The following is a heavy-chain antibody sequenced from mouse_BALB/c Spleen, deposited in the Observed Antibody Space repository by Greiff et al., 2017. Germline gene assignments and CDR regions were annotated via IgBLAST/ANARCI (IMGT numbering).Heavy chain of an antibody. V-gene: IGHV5-6*01. D-gene: IGHD4-1*01. CDR1: GFTFSSYG. CDR2: ISSGGSYT. CDR3: ARRGTGGWFAY. J-gene: IGHJ3*01. Sequence: VQLKESGGDLVKPGGSLKLSCAASGFTFSSYGMPWVRQTPDKRLEWVATISSGGSYTYYPDSVKGRFTISRDNAKNTLYLQMSSLKSEDTAMYYCARRGTGGWFAYWGQGTLVTVSA.